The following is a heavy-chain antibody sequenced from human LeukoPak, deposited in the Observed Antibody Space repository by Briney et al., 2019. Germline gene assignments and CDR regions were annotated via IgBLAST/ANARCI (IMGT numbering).Heavy chain of an antibody. CDR1: GFSFSSYS. CDR2: ISSSSNTI. J-gene: IGHJ3*02. CDR3: ARDTTISDAFDI. D-gene: IGHD1-1*01. Sequence: GGSLRLSCAASGFSFSSYSMNWVRQAPGKGLEWVSYISSSSNTIYYADSVKGRFTISRDNAKNSLYLQMNSLRAEDTAVYYCARDTTISDAFDIWGQGTMVTVSS. V-gene: IGHV3-48*04.